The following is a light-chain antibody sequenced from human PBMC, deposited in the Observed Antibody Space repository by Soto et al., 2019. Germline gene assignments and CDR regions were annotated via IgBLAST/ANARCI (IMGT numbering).Light chain of an antibody. J-gene: IGLJ1*01. CDR3: QSYDSSLSGWV. Sequence: QSVLTQPPSVSGAPGQRVTISCTGSSSNIGAGYDVHWYQQVPGTAPKLLIYGNSNRSSGVPDRFSGSKSGTSASLAITGLQAEDDADYYCQSYDSSLSGWVFGTGTKLTVL. CDR1: SSNIGAGYD. V-gene: IGLV1-40*01. CDR2: GNS.